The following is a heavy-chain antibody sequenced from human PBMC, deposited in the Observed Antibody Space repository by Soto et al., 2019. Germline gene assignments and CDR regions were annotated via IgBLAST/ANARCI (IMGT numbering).Heavy chain of an antibody. V-gene: IGHV1-58*01. CDR1: GFTFTSSA. D-gene: IGHD3-22*01. CDR3: AAESYYDSSGYLGGD. J-gene: IGHJ4*02. CDR2: IVVGSGNT. Sequence: SVKVSCKASGFTFTSSAVQWVRQARGQRLEWIGWIVVGSGNTNYAQKFQERVTITRDMSTSTAYMELSSLRSEATAVYYCAAESYYDSSGYLGGDWGQGTLVTVSS.